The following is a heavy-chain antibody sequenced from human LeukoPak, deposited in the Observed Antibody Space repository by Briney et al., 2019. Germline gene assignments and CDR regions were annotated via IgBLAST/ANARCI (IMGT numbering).Heavy chain of an antibody. CDR2: ISGSGGSA. Sequence: PGGSLRLSCAASGFTFSSYSMNWVRQAPGKGLEWVSAISGSGGSAYYADSVKGRFTISRDNSKNTLYLQMNSLRAEDTAVYYCAKDMGGVVIKSAGLDYWGQGTLVTVSS. CDR3: AKDMGGVVIKSAGLDY. D-gene: IGHD3-3*01. CDR1: GFTFSSYS. V-gene: IGHV3-23*01. J-gene: IGHJ4*02.